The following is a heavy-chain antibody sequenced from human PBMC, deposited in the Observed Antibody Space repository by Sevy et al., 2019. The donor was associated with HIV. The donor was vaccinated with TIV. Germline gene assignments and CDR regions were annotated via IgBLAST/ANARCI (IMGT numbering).Heavy chain of an antibody. Sequence: GGSLRLSCAASGFTFSNYAMIWVRQAPGKGLEWVSTIFRSGGVTYYADSVKGRCTISRDNFKNTLNLQMHSLRAEDTTVYYCAGGRYDSSGSFDAFDIWGQGTMVTVSS. J-gene: IGHJ3*02. CDR3: AGGRYDSSGSFDAFDI. D-gene: IGHD3-22*01. V-gene: IGHV3-23*01. CDR1: GFTFSNYA. CDR2: IFRSGGVT.